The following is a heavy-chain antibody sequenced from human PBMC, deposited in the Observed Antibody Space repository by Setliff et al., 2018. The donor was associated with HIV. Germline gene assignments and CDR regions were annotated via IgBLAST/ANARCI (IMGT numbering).Heavy chain of an antibody. V-gene: IGHV4-28*03. J-gene: IGHJ4*02. CDR3: ARDPPGHGDSNDY. CDR1: GYSISSDYC. CDR2: IYYTWST. Sequence: TSETLSLTCGVSGYSISSDYCWGWIRQPPGKGLEWIGYIYYTWSTTYNPSLKSRVSMSIDTSKNQFSLRLTSATAADTAVYYCARDPPGHGDSNDYWGQGTLVTVSS. D-gene: IGHD4-17*01.